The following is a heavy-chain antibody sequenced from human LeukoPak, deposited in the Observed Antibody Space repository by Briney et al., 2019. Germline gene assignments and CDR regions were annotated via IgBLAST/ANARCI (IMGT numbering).Heavy chain of an antibody. Sequence: GESLKISCKGSGYSFTSYWIGWVRQMPGKGLEWMGIIYPGDSDTRYSPSFQGQVTISADKSISTAYLQWSSLKASDTAMYYCARDLAAAVWGENAFDIWGQGTMVTVSS. J-gene: IGHJ3*02. V-gene: IGHV5-51*01. CDR2: IYPGDSDT. CDR3: ARDLAAAVWGENAFDI. CDR1: GYSFTSYW. D-gene: IGHD6-13*01.